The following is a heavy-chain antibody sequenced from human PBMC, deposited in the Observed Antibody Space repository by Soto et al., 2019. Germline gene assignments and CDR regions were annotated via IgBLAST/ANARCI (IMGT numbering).Heavy chain of an antibody. Sequence: QVQLVQSGAEVKKPGASVKVSCKASGYTSTSYGISWVRQAPGQGLEWMGWISAYNGNTNYAQKLQGRVTMTTDTSTSTAYMGLRSLRSDDPAVYYCATHLDSRGPYYFDCWGQGTLVTVSS. CDR3: ATHLDSRGPYYFDC. V-gene: IGHV1-18*01. D-gene: IGHD3-22*01. J-gene: IGHJ4*02. CDR1: GYTSTSYG. CDR2: ISAYNGNT.